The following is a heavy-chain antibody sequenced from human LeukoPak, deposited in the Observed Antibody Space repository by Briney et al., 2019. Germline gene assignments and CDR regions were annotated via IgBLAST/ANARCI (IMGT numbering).Heavy chain of an antibody. CDR2: ISYDGRNK. D-gene: IGHD6-13*01. J-gene: IGHJ4*02. Sequence: GGSLRLSCAASRFTFSSYGMHWVRQAPGKGLEWVAVISYDGRNKNYADSVKGRFTISRDNSKNTLYLQMNSLRVEDTAVYYCAKGDSGSWQLDYWGQGTLVTVSS. CDR3: AKGDSGSWQLDY. CDR1: RFTFSSYG. V-gene: IGHV3-30*18.